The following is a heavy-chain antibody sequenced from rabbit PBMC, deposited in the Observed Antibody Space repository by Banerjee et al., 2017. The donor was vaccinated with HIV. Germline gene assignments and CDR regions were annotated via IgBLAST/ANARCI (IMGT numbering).Heavy chain of an antibody. CDR1: GFSFSSGYY. J-gene: IGHJ4*01. D-gene: IGHD7-1*01. CDR3: ARAIGYTGYGYTYFSL. V-gene: IGHV1S43*01. CDR2: IYTTSGST. Sequence: QEQLEESGGGLVQPEGSLTLTCTASGFSFSSGYYMCWVRQAPGKGLEWIACIYTTSGSTYYASWANGRFTISRSTSLNTVDLKMTSLTAADTATYFCARAIGYTGYGYTYFSLWGPGTLVTVS.